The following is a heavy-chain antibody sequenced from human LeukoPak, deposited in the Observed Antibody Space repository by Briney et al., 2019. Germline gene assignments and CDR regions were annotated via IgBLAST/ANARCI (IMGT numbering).Heavy chain of an antibody. Sequence: GGSLRLSCVASGFTFSSYWLHWVRHAPGKGLVWVSHINNDGSYATYAESVKGRFTISRDNAKNTLFLQMNSLRAEGTAVYYCARINYEGDSWGQGTLVTVSS. J-gene: IGHJ4*02. CDR3: ARINYEGDS. CDR2: INNDGSYA. D-gene: IGHD3-16*01. V-gene: IGHV3-74*01. CDR1: GFTFSSYW.